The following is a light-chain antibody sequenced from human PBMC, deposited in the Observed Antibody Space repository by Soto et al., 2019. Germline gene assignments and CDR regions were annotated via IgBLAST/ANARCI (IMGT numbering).Light chain of an antibody. CDR3: QRYGSSIT. J-gene: IGKJ5*01. CDR1: QSVSSTY. CDR2: GAS. Sequence: EIVLTQSPGTLSLSPGERASLSCRASQSVSSTYLAWYQQKPGQPPRLLIYGASSRATGIPDRVSGSGSGTDFTLTISRLEDEDFAVYYCQRYGSSITFGQGTRLEIK. V-gene: IGKV3-20*01.